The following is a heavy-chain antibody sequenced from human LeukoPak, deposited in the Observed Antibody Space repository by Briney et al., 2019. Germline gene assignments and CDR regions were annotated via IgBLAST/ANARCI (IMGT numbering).Heavy chain of an antibody. CDR3: VRLRRNSDRSGYYYYYDY. CDR1: GYTFSDFS. J-gene: IGHJ4*02. V-gene: IGHV3-21*01. Sequence: PGGSLTLSRAASGYTFSDFSVNWVRQAPGKGLEWVSSISVRSNYRYYADSVRGRFTISRDDARDSLFLQMNSLRAEDTAVYFCVRLRRNSDRSGYYYYYDYWGQGTLVTVSS. D-gene: IGHD3-22*01. CDR2: ISVRSNYR.